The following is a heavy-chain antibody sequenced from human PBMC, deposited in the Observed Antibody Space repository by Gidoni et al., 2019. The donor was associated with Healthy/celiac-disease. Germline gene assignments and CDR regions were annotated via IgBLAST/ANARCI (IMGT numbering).Heavy chain of an antibody. Sequence: EVQLVASGGGLVQPGGSLRLSCAASGFTVSSNYMSWVRQAPGKGLEWVSVIYSGGSTYYADSVKGRFTISRDNSKNTLYLQMNSLRAEDTAVYYCARDGTHAYSSSWNLDYWGQGTLVTVSS. CDR3: ARDGTHAYSSSWNLDY. CDR2: IYSGGST. D-gene: IGHD6-13*01. CDR1: GFTVSSNY. J-gene: IGHJ4*02. V-gene: IGHV3-66*02.